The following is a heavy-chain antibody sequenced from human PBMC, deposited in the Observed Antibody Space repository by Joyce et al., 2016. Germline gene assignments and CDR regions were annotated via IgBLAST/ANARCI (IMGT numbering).Heavy chain of an antibody. CDR1: GVTFSSYA. CDR2: ISATGGST. Sequence: EVQLLESGGGLVQPGGSPRRSCAASGVTFSSYAMNWVRQTPGKGLEWVSAISATGGSTYYADSVKGRFTISRDSSKNTLYLQMNSLRAEDTAVYYCAKSSGSGSTYYFDFWGQGTLVTVSS. J-gene: IGHJ4*02. D-gene: IGHD3-10*01. CDR3: AKSSGSGSTYYFDF. V-gene: IGHV3-23*01.